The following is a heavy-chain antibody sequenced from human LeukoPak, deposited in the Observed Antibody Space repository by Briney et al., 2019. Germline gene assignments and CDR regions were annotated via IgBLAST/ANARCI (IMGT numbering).Heavy chain of an antibody. CDR1: ESTFSSYW. CDR2: INQDGNEV. CDR3: ARDYVSGSFGP. Sequence: PGGSLRLSCVASESTFSSYWMSWVRQAPGKGLEWVANINQDGNEVYYVDSVEGRFTISRDNGNNSLYLEIHNLRAEDTAVYYCARDYVSGSFGPWGQGTLVTVSS. D-gene: IGHD3-10*01. V-gene: IGHV3-7*01. J-gene: IGHJ5*02.